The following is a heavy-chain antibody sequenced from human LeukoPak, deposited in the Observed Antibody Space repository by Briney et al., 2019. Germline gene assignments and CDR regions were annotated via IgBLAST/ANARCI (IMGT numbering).Heavy chain of an antibody. J-gene: IGHJ4*02. V-gene: IGHV1-2*02. D-gene: IGHD4-17*01. CDR3: ARGLAVYGDYEVY. CDR2: INPNSGGT. CDR1: GYTFTGYY. Sequence: ASVKVSCKASGYTFTGYYIHWVRQAAGQGREWMGWINPNSGGTNYAQKFQGRVTMTRDTSISTAYMELSSLRSEDTAVYYCARGLAVYGDYEVYWGQGTLVTVSS.